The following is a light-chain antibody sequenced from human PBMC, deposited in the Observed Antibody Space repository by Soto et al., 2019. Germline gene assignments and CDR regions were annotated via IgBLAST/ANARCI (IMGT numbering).Light chain of an antibody. V-gene: IGKV3-11*01. CDR2: DTS. Sequence: EIVLTQSPATLSLSPGERATLAGRAINSVDNCVARYQQKPGQAPRLLIYDTSHRAPGIPSRFSGSGSGTDFSLTISDLDPEDFAVYYCQQCSNWPPITFGQGTRLEMK. CDR3: QQCSNWPPIT. J-gene: IGKJ5*01. CDR1: NSVDNC.